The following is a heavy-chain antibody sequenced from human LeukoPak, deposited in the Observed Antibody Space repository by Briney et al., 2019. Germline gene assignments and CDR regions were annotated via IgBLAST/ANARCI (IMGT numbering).Heavy chain of an antibody. CDR3: AKDGYYYDSSVYGMDV. V-gene: IGHV3-30*18. Sequence: GGSLRLSCAASGFTFSSYGMHWVRRAPGKGLEWVAVISYDGSNKYYADSVKGRFTISRDNSKNTLYLQMNSLRAEDTAVYYCAKDGYYYDSSVYGMDVWGQGTTVTVSS. CDR1: GFTFSSYG. CDR2: ISYDGSNK. J-gene: IGHJ6*02. D-gene: IGHD3-22*01.